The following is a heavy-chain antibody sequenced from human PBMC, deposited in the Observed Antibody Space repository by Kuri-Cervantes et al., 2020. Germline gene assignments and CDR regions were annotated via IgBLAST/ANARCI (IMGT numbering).Heavy chain of an antibody. V-gene: IGHV3-33*08. CDR1: GFTFSSYA. CDR3: ARDPLNYASYYDY. Sequence: GESLKISCAASGFTFSSYAMHWVRQAPGKGLEWVAVIWYDGSNKYYADSVKGRFTISRDNAKNSLYLQMNSLRAEDTAVYYCARDPLNYASYYDYWGQGTLVTVSS. CDR2: IWYDGSNK. D-gene: IGHD1-7*01. J-gene: IGHJ4*02.